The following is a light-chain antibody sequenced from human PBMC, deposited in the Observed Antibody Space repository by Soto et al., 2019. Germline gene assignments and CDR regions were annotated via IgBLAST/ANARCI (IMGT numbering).Light chain of an antibody. J-gene: IGKJ5*01. CDR3: QQRSNWPPT. V-gene: IGKV3-11*01. Sequence: DIVLTRSPATLSLSPGERATLSCRASQSVSSYLAWYQQKPGQAPRLLIYDASNRATGIPARFSGSGSGTDFTLTISSLEPEDFAVYYCQQRSNWPPTFGQGTRLEIK. CDR2: DAS. CDR1: QSVSSY.